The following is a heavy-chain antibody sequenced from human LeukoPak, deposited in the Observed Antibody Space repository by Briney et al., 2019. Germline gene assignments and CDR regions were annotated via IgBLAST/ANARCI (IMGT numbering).Heavy chain of an antibody. Sequence: SVNVSCNVSGGTFSSYGTSWVRQPPREGLEWMGRIIPIFGTANYAQKFQGRVTIATDESAHTAYMEPSSVISEDTGVYVCGRYTLWIHSAEYYLGYWGQGTLVTVS. V-gene: IGHV1-69*05. CDR2: IIPIFGTA. D-gene: IGHD5-18*01. J-gene: IGHJ4*02. CDR1: GGTFSSYG. CDR3: GRYTLWIHSAEYYLGY.